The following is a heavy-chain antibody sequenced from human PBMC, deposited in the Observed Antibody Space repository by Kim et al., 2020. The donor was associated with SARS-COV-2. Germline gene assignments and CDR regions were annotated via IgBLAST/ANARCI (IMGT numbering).Heavy chain of an antibody. CDR3: ARDRAYCSSTSCYGYNWFDP. CDR2: ISAYNGNT. J-gene: IGHJ5*02. Sequence: ASVKVSCKASGYTFTSYGISWVRQAPGQGLEWMGWISAYNGNTNYAQKLQGRVTMTTDTSTSTAYMELRSLRSDDTAVYYCARDRAYCSSTSCYGYNWFDPWGQGTLVTVSS. D-gene: IGHD2-2*01. V-gene: IGHV1-18*01. CDR1: GYTFTSYG.